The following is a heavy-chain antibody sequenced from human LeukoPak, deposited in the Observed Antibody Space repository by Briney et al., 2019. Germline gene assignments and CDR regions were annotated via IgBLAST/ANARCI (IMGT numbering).Heavy chain of an antibody. Sequence: GGSLRLSCAASGFPFSSYVMSGVRQAPGKGLGWVSAISGSGGSTYYADSVKGRFTISRDNSKNTLYLQMNSLRAEDTAVYYCAKKSEQLEFDYWGQGTLVTVSS. CDR3: AKKSEQLEFDY. V-gene: IGHV3-23*01. CDR1: GFPFSSYV. CDR2: ISGSGGST. J-gene: IGHJ4*02. D-gene: IGHD6-6*01.